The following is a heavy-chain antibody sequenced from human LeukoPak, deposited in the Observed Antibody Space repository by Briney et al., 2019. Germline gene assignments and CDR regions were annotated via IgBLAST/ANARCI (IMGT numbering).Heavy chain of an antibody. CDR3: AREWELHDAFDI. CDR2: IYYSGST. CDR1: GGSISSYY. J-gene: IGHJ3*02. D-gene: IGHD1-26*01. Sequence: PSETLSLTYTVSGGSISSYYWSWIRQPPGKGLEWIGYIYYSGSTNYNPSLKSRVTISVDTSKNQFSLKLSSVTAADTAVYYCAREWELHDAFDIWGQGTMVTVSS. V-gene: IGHV4-59*01.